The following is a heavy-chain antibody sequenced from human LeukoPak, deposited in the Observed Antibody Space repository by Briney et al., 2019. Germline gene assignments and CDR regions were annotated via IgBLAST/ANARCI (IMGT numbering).Heavy chain of an antibody. Sequence: HPGGSMRPSCAASGFSFSSYGMHWVRQAPGKGLGWVAVIWYDGSNKYYADSVKGRFTITRDNSKNTLYLQMNSLRAEDTAVYYCARSGTSGNYFDYWGQGTLVTVSS. D-gene: IGHD2-2*01. CDR1: GFSFSSYG. J-gene: IGHJ4*02. V-gene: IGHV3-33*01. CDR2: IWYDGSNK. CDR3: ARSGTSGNYFDY.